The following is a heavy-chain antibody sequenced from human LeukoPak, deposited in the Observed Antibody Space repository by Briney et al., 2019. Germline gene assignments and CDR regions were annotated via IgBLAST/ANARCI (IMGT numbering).Heavy chain of an antibody. CDR2: IYYNGVT. CDR1: GGSIIGASHY. D-gene: IGHD2-2*01. V-gene: IGHV4-39*07. Sequence: PSETLSLTCTVSGGSIIGASHYWGWIRQPPGKGLEWIGSIYYNGVTYYSPSLRSRVTISIDTSKNRFSLMLNAVTAADTAVYYCSRRDCSQTSCSYWYFDLWGRGTLVTVSS. CDR3: SRRDCSQTSCSYWYFDL. J-gene: IGHJ2*01.